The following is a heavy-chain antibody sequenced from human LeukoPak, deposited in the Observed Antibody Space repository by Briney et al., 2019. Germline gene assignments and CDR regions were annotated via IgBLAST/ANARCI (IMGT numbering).Heavy chain of an antibody. CDR2: INHSGST. J-gene: IGHJ6*03. Sequence: SETLSLTCAVYGGSFSGYYWSWIRQPPGKGLEWIGEINHSGSTNYNPSLKSRVTISVDTSRNQFPLKLSSVTAADTAVYYCARGGISSRQYYYYYYMDVWGKGTTVTVSS. D-gene: IGHD6-13*01. V-gene: IGHV4-34*01. CDR3: ARGGISSRQYYYYYYMDV. CDR1: GGSFSGYY.